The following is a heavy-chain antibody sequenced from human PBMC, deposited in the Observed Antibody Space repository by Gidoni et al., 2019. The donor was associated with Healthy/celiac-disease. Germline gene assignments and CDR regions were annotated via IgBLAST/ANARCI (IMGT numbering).Heavy chain of an antibody. CDR1: GGTFSSYA. Sequence: QVQLVQSGAEVKKPGSSVKVSCKASGGTFSSYAISWVRQAPGQGLEWMGGIIPIFGTANYAQKFQGRVTITADKSTSTAYMELSSLRSEDTAVYYCARTPALEPAAIAPLDYWGQGTLVTVSS. CDR3: ARTPALEPAAIAPLDY. D-gene: IGHD2-2*02. V-gene: IGHV1-69*06. J-gene: IGHJ4*02. CDR2: IIPIFGTA.